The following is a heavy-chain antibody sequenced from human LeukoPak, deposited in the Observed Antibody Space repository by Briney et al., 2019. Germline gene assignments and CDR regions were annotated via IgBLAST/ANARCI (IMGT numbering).Heavy chain of an antibody. Sequence: ASVKVSCKASGYTFTSYDINWVRQATGQGLEWMGWMNPNSGYTGYAQKFQGRVTMTRNTSISTAYMELSSLRSEDTAVYYCAAGYYYDSSGYFDDAFDIWGQGTMVTVSS. D-gene: IGHD3-22*01. CDR1: GYTFTSYD. CDR3: AAGYYYDSSGYFDDAFDI. J-gene: IGHJ3*02. CDR2: MNPNSGYT. V-gene: IGHV1-8*01.